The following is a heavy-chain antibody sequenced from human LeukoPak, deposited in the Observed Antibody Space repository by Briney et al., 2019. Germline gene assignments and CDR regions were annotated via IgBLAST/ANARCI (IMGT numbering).Heavy chain of an antibody. V-gene: IGHV1-69*01. Sequence: SVTVSCKASGGTFSSYAISWVRQAPGQGLEWMGGIIPIFGTANYAQKFQGRVTITADESTSTAYMELSSLRSEDTAVYYCASSTAMVLYYFDYWGQGTLVTVSS. CDR3: ASSTAMVLYYFDY. J-gene: IGHJ4*02. D-gene: IGHD5-18*01. CDR2: IIPIFGTA. CDR1: GGTFSSYA.